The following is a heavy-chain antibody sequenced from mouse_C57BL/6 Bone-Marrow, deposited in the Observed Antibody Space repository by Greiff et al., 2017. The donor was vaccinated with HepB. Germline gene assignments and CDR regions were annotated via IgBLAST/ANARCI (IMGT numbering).Heavy chain of an antibody. J-gene: IGHJ3*01. CDR2: IYPGSGNT. D-gene: IGHD3-2*02. Sequence: QVQLQQSGPELVKPGASVKISCTASGYSFTSYYIHWVKQRPGQGLEWIGWIYPGSGNTKYNEKFKGKAKLTADTSSSTAYMQLSSLTSEDTAVYYCARIAGYSRDWFAYWGQGTLVTVSA. CDR3: ARIAGYSRDWFAY. V-gene: IGHV1-66*01. CDR1: GYSFTSYY.